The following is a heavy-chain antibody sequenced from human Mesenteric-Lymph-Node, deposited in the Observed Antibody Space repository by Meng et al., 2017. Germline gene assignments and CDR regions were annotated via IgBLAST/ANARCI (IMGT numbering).Heavy chain of an antibody. CDR3: ARSHITMVRGVIPPYYYYGMDV. CDR1: GFTFSSYW. Sequence: GGSLRLSCAAPGFTFSSYWMAWVRQAPGKGLEWVANIKQDGSAKYYVDSVKGRFTISRDNAKNSLYLQMNSLRAEDTDVYYCARSHITMVRGVIPPYYYYGMDVWGQGTTVTVSS. D-gene: IGHD3-10*01. V-gene: IGHV3-7*01. CDR2: IKQDGSAK. J-gene: IGHJ6*02.